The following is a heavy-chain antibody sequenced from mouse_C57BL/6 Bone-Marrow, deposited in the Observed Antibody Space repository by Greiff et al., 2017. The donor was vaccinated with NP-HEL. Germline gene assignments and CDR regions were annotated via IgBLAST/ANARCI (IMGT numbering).Heavy chain of an antibody. V-gene: IGHV1-59*01. CDR3: ARNCGPFAY. Sequence: QVHVKQPGAELVRPGTSVKLSCKASGYTFTSYWMHWVKQRPGQGLEWIGVIDPSDSYTNYNQKFKGKSTLTVDTSSSTAYMQLSSLTSEDSAVYYCARNCGPFAYWGQGTLVTVSA. D-gene: IGHD4-1*01. CDR2: IDPSDSYT. CDR1: GYTFTSYW. J-gene: IGHJ3*01.